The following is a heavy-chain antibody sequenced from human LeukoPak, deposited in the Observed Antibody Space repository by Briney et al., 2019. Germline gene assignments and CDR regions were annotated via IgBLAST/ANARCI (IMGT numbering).Heavy chain of an antibody. CDR2: ISGSGGST. V-gene: IGHV3-23*01. J-gene: IGHJ4*02. CDR1: GFTFSSYA. D-gene: IGHD2-8*01. CDR3: AKDRSCTNDICHGDFDY. Sequence: GGFLRLSCAASGFTFSSYAVSWVRQAPGKGLEWVSSISGSGGSTYSADSVKGRFTISRDNSKNTLYLQMNSLRAEDTALYYCAKDRSCTNDICHGDFDYWGQGTLVTVSS.